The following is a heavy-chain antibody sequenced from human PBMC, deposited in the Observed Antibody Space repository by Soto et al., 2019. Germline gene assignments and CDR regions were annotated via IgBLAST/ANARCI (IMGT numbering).Heavy chain of an antibody. J-gene: IGHJ6*02. D-gene: IGHD5-12*01. CDR2: IYYSGST. CDR1: GGSVSSGSYY. V-gene: IGHV4-61*01. Sequence: SETLSLTCTVSGGSVSSGSYYWSWIRQPPGKGLEWIGYIYYSGSTNYNPSLKSRVTISVDTSKNQFSLKLSSVTAADTAVYYCARDIANRYSGYDFPYYYGMDVWGQGTTVTVSS. CDR3: ARDIANRYSGYDFPYYYGMDV.